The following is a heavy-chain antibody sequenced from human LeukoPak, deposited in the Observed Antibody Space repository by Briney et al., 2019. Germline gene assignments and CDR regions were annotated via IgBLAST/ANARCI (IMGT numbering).Heavy chain of an antibody. Sequence: SETLSLTCTVSGGSISSGGYYWSWIRQHPGKGLEWIGYIYYSGSTYYNPSLKSRVTISVDKSKNQFSLKLSSVTAADTAVYYCARASYCSGGSCYSTPFDYWGQGTLVTVSS. V-gene: IGHV4-31*03. CDR3: ARASYCSGGSCYSTPFDY. CDR2: IYYSGST. J-gene: IGHJ4*02. D-gene: IGHD2-15*01. CDR1: GGSISSGGYY.